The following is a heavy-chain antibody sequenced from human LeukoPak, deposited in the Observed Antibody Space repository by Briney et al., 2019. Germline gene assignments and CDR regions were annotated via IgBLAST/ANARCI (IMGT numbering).Heavy chain of an antibody. J-gene: IGHJ4*02. Sequence: GGSLRLSCAASGFTFTNYAMHWVRQAPGKGLEWLAFIRFDGSSKYYADFVKGRFTISRDSSKNTLYLQMNSLRPEDTAVYYCARDQAGSGHYADYWGQGTLVTVSS. D-gene: IGHD3-10*01. V-gene: IGHV3-30*02. CDR1: GFTFTNYA. CDR3: ARDQAGSGHYADY. CDR2: IRFDGSSK.